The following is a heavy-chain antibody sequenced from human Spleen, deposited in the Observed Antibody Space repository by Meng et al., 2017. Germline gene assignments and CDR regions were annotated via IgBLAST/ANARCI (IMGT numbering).Heavy chain of an antibody. CDR2: IYYRVGT. J-gene: IGHJ5*02. Sequence: QAQLLAWGPAVVMPSQPLALTCTVSGCSISSDVYYWNWIRQHPGKGLEWIGYIYYRVGTYYNPPLKSRVTISIDTSKSHFSLRLTSVTAADTAVYYCARDAGDLWGQGTLVTVSS. CDR3: ARDAGDL. CDR1: GCSISSDVYY. V-gene: IGHV4-31*03.